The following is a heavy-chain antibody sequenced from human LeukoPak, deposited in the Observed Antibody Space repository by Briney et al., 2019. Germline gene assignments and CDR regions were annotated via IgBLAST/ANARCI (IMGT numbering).Heavy chain of an antibody. J-gene: IGHJ4*02. CDR3: ARDWVTTGFDY. V-gene: IGHV1-3*01. D-gene: IGHD4-17*01. Sequence: GPSVNVSCKASGYTFTSYAMHWVRQAPGQRLEWMGWINAGNGNTKYSQKFQGRVTITRDTSASTAYMELSSLRSEDTAVFYCARDWVTTGFDYWGQGTLVTVSS. CDR2: INAGNGNT. CDR1: GYTFTSYA.